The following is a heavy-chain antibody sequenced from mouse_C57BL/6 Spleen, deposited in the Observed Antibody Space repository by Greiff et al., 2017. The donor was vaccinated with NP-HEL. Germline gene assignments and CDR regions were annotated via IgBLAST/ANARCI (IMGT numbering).Heavy chain of an antibody. J-gene: IGHJ4*01. CDR2: IDPSDSYT. CDR1: GYTFTSYW. D-gene: IGHD2-12*01. CDR3: AGYYKGAMDY. Sequence: QVQLQQPGAELVRPGTSVKLSCKASGYTFTSYWMHWVKQRPGQGLEWIGVIDPSDSYTNYHQKFKGKATLTVDTSSSTAYMQLSSLTSEDSAVYYCAGYYKGAMDYWGQGTSVTVSS. V-gene: IGHV1-59*01.